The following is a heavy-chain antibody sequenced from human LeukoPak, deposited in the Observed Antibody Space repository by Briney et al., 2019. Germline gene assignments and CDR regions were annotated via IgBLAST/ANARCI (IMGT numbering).Heavy chain of an antibody. J-gene: IGHJ5*02. V-gene: IGHV3-11*03. CDR1: GFIFSDYY. D-gene: IGHD3-10*01. Sequence: GGSLRLSCAASGFIFSDYYMSWVRQAPGKGLEWVSYISSSGSYTNYADSVKGRLTISRDSAKNSLYLQMNSLRAEDTAVYYCARGGSYSGSGSSKNWFDPWGQGTLVTVSS. CDR2: ISSSGSYT. CDR3: ARGGSYSGSGSSKNWFDP.